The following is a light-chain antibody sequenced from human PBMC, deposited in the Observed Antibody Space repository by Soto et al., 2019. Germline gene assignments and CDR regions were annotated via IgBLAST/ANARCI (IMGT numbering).Light chain of an antibody. CDR2: CND. V-gene: IGLV1-47*02. J-gene: IGLJ3*02. CDR3: ATRDNSLSRWV. CDR1: SSNIGTNY. Sequence: QSVLTQPPSASGTPGQRVTISCSGSSSNIGTNYVYWYKQLPGTAPKLLIYCNDQRPSGVPDRLSGSKSGTSASLAISGLLSEDEDDYYCATRDNSLSRWVFGGWTKVTVL.